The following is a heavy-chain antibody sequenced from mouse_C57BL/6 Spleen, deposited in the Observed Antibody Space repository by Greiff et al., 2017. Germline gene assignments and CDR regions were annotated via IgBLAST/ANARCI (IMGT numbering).Heavy chain of an antibody. D-gene: IGHD2-1*01. CDR3: ARSYYGFDY. V-gene: IGHV1-81*01. J-gene: IGHJ2*01. CDR1: GYTFTSSG. Sequence: QVQLQQSGAELARPGASVKLSCKASGYTFTSSGISWVKQRTGQGLEWIGEIYPRSGTTYYNEQFKGKATLTAVKSTSTAYMELRRLTSEDSAVYFCARSYYGFDYWGQGTTLTVSS. CDR2: IYPRSGTT.